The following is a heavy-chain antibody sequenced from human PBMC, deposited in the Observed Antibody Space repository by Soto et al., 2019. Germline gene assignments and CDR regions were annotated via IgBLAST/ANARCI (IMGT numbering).Heavy chain of an antibody. D-gene: IGHD3-3*01. CDR1: GFTFSDYG. J-gene: IGHJ4*02. V-gene: IGHV3-33*06. CDR3: AKDVDFSTGNPSRTFDS. CDR2: IWFDGSTT. Sequence: QVQLVESGGGVVQVGRSLRLSCAASGFTFSDYGMRWVRQPPGKGLEWVAAIWFDGSTTYYRESVKGRFSISRDNSKNTLNLQMNSLRVDDTAVYYCAKDVDFSTGNPSRTFDSWGQGTLVAVSS.